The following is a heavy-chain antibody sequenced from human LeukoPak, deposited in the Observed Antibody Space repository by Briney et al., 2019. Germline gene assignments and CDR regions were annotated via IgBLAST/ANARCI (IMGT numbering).Heavy chain of an antibody. CDR1: GSTFSSYA. CDR2: IIPIFGTA. J-gene: IGHJ4*02. D-gene: IGHD3-22*01. Sequence: GASVKVSCKASGSTFSSYAISWVRQAPGQGLEWMGGIIPIFGTANYAQKFQGRVTITADESTSTAYMELSSLRSEDTAVYYCARGIDCYDRSRARFDYWGQGTLVTVSS. V-gene: IGHV1-69*13. CDR3: ARGIDCYDRSRARFDY.